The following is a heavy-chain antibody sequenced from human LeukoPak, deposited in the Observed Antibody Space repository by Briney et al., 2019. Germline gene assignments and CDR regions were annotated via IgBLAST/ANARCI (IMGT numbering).Heavy chain of an antibody. J-gene: IGHJ4*02. Sequence: GGSLRLSCAASGFTFDNYAMLWVRQARGKGVEWVSGIAWNSDNTGFADSVKGRFTISRGNDENSLYLQMNSLRPEDTALYYCAKDMNSYGSGSSYNPWGPFDSWGQGTLVTVSS. V-gene: IGHV3-9*01. D-gene: IGHD3-10*01. CDR1: GFTFDNYA. CDR3: AKDMNSYGSGSSYNPWGPFDS. CDR2: IAWNSDNT.